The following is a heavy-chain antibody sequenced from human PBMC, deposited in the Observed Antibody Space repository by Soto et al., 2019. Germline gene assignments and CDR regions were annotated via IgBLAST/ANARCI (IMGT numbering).Heavy chain of an antibody. V-gene: IGHV3-30*18. CDR2: ISYDGSNK. CDR1: GFTFSSYG. Sequence: PGGSLRLSCAASGFTFSSYGMHWVRQAPGKGLEWVAVISYDGSNKYYADSVKGRFTISRDNSKNTLYLQMNSLRAEDTAVYYCAKDFSNYTPPYYYYMDVWGKGTTVTVSS. D-gene: IGHD4-4*01. CDR3: AKDFSNYTPPYYYYMDV. J-gene: IGHJ6*03.